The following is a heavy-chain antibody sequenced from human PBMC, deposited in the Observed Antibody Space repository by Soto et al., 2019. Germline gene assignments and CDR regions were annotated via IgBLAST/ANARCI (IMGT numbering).Heavy chain of an antibody. CDR2: LSGSGGST. J-gene: IGHJ5*02. D-gene: IGHD2-8*01. CDR1: GFTFSSNA. CDR3: ASMGCEVLMVYTGGWFDP. V-gene: IGHV3-23*01. Sequence: GGSLRLSCAASGFTFSSNAISWVRQAPGKGLEWVSALSGSGGSTYYADSVKGRFTISRDNSKNTLYLQMNSLRAEDTAVYYCASMGCEVLMVYTGGWFDPWGQGTLVTVSS.